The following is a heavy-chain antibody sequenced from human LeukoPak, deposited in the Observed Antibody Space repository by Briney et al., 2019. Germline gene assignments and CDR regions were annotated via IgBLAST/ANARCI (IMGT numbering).Heavy chain of an antibody. J-gene: IGHJ6*03. D-gene: IGHD4-17*01. CDR3: ARTTVNNPYMDV. CDR1: GGTFSSYA. V-gene: IGHV1-69*01. CDR2: IIPIFGTA. Sequence: SVKVSCRASGGTFSSYAISWVRQAPGQGLEWMGGIIPIFGTANYAQKFQGRVTITADESTSTAYMELSSLRSEDTAVYYCARTTVNNPYMDVWGKGTTVTVSS.